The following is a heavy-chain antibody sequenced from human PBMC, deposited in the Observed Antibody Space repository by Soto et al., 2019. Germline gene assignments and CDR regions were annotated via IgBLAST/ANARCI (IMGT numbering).Heavy chain of an antibody. D-gene: IGHD3-10*01. CDR3: ARRYYYGSGSYPSHYYYGMDV. Sequence: ASVKVSCKASGGTFSSYAISWVRQAPGQGLEWMGGIIPIFGTANYAQKFQGRVTITADESTSTAYMELSSLRSEDTAVYYCARRYYYGSGSYPSHYYYGMDVWGQGTTVTVSS. CDR1: GGTFSSYA. J-gene: IGHJ6*02. V-gene: IGHV1-69*13. CDR2: IIPIFGTA.